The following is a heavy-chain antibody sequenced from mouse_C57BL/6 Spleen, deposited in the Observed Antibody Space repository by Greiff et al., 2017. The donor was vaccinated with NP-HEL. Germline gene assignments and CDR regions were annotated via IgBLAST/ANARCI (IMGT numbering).Heavy chain of an antibody. CDR3: ARSGTYYYGSKDYAMDY. Sequence: VQLQQPGAELVKPGASVKLSCKASGYTFTSYWMQWVKQRPGQGLEWIGEIDPSDSYTNYNQKFKGKATLTVDTSSSTAYMQLSSLTSEDSAVYFCARSGTYYYGSKDYAMDYWGQGTSVTVSS. CDR2: IDPSDSYT. J-gene: IGHJ4*01. D-gene: IGHD1-1*01. V-gene: IGHV1-50*01. CDR1: GYTFTSYW.